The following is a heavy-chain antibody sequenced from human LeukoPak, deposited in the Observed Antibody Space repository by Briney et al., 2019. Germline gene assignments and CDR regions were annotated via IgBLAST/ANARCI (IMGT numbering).Heavy chain of an antibody. D-gene: IGHD3-22*01. Sequence: NPSETLSLTCTVSGGSISSYYWSWIRQPAGKGLEWIGHIYPSGSTNYNPALKSRVTISIDTSRNQFFLKLTSVTAADTAMYFCARHGGSKGGYFYVVDDAFNIWGRGTMATVSS. J-gene: IGHJ3*02. CDR1: GGSISSYY. CDR3: ARHGGSKGGYFYVVDDAFNI. CDR2: IYPSGST. V-gene: IGHV4-59*08.